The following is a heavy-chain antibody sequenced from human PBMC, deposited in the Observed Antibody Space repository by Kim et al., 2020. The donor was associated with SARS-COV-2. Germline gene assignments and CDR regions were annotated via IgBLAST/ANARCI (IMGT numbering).Heavy chain of an antibody. CDR2: IYSGGST. CDR1: GFTVSSNY. D-gene: IGHD5-18*01. V-gene: IGHV3-53*01. J-gene: IGHJ4*02. CDR3: ARYQDTAMVHYYFDY. Sequence: GGSLRLSCAASGFTVSSNYMSWVRQAPGKGLEWVSVIYSGGSTYYADSVKGRFTISRDNSKNTLYLQMNSLRAEDTAVYYCARYQDTAMVHYYFDYWGQGTLVTVSS.